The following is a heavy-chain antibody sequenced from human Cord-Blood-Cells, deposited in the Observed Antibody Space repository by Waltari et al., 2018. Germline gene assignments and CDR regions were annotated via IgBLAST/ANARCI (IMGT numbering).Heavy chain of an antibody. V-gene: IGHV1-8*01. CDR2: MKPNRGNT. J-gene: IGHJ6*02. CDR3: AMHERGYSYGYYYYYGMDV. D-gene: IGHD5-18*01. CDR1: GYTFTSYD. Sequence: QVQLVQSGAEVKKPGASVKVSCKASGYTFTSYDINWVRQATGQGLEWMGWMKPNRGNTGYAKKFQGRVTMTRNTSISTAYMGLSSLRSEDTAVYYCAMHERGYSYGYYYYYGMDVWGQGTTVTVSS.